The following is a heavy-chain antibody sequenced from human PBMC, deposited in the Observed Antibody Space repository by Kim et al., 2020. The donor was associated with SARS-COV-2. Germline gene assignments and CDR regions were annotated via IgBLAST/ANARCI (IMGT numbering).Heavy chain of an antibody. CDR1: VFTFSSYW. J-gene: IGHJ4*02. V-gene: IGHV3-7*01. CDR2: IKQDGSEK. Sequence: GGSLRLSCAASVFTFSSYWMTWVRQAPGKGLEWVANIKQDGSEKYYVDSVKGRFTISRDNAKNSLYLQMNSLRAEDTAVYYCAREDGTYGDSPFDYWGQGTLVTVSS. CDR3: AREDGTYGDSPFDY. D-gene: IGHD4-17*01.